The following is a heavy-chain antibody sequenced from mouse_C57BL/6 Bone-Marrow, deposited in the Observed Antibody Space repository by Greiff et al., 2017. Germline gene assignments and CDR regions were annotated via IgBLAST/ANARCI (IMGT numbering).Heavy chain of an antibody. J-gene: IGHJ3*01. V-gene: IGHV14-4*01. Sequence: VQLQQSGAELVRPGASVKLSCTASGFNIKDDYMHWVKQRPEQGLEWIGWIDPENGDTEYASKFQGKATITADTSSNTAYLQLSSLTSEDTAVYYCTTRGEGYEGFAYWGQGTLVTVSA. CDR3: TTRGEGYEGFAY. CDR1: GFNIKDDY. D-gene: IGHD2-2*01. CDR2: IDPENGDT.